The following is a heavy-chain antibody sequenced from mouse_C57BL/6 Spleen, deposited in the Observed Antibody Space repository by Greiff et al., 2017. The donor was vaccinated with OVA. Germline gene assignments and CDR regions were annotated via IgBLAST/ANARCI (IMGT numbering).Heavy chain of an antibody. V-gene: IGHV14-4*01. Sequence: EVQLQQSGAELVRPGASVKLSCTASGFNIKDDYMHWVKQRPEQGLEWIGWIDPENGDTEYASKLQGKATITADTSSNTAYLQLSSLTSEDTAVYYCTTGTVDWYFDVWGTGTTVTVSS. CDR1: GFNIKDDY. J-gene: IGHJ1*03. D-gene: IGHD1-1*01. CDR2: IDPENGDT. CDR3: TTGTVDWYFDV.